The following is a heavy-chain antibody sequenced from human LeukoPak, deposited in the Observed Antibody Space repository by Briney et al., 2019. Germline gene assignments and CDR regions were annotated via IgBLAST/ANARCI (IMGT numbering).Heavy chain of an antibody. V-gene: IGHV1-18*01. CDR2: ISAYDGNT. CDR1: GYTFSSYG. Sequence: ASVKVSCKASGYTFSSYGITWVRQAPGQGLEWVGWISAYDGNTKYAEKFQGRVTMTTDTSTSTAYMDLRSPRSDDTAVYYCVQASGSKYGPATSDYWGQGTLVIVSS. J-gene: IGHJ4*02. D-gene: IGHD1-26*01. CDR3: VQASGSKYGPATSDY.